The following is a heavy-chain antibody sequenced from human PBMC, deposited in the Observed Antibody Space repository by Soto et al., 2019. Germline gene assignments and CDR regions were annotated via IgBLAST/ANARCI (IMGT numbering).Heavy chain of an antibody. J-gene: IGHJ5*02. V-gene: IGHV4-39*02. Sequence: SETLSLTCTVSCGSISSYYWGWIRQPPGKGLEWIGSFYYSGSTYYNPSLKSRVTISVDTSKNQFSLKLSSVTAADTAVYYCARERYCISSGCSLDRWGQGTLVTV. CDR2: FYYSGST. CDR3: ARERYCISSGCSLDR. D-gene: IGHD6-19*01. CDR1: CGSISSYY.